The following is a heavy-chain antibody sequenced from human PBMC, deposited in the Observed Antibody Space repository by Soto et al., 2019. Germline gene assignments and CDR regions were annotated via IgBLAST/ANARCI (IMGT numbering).Heavy chain of an antibody. J-gene: IGHJ4*02. D-gene: IGHD4-17*01. CDR3: AKHPTTVVTLIDS. Sequence: GGSLRLSCAASGFTVSSYAMSWVRQAPGKGLEWVSGISGSGVSTYYADSVKGRFTISRDNSRNTLYLQLNSLRAQDTALYYCAKHPTTVVTLIDSWGQGTLVTVSS. V-gene: IGHV3-23*01. CDR2: ISGSGVST. CDR1: GFTVSSYA.